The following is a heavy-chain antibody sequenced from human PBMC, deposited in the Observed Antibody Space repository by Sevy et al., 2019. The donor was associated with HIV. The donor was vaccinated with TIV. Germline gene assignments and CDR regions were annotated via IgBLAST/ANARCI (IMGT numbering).Heavy chain of an antibody. Sequence: ASVKVSCKASGYTFTTYYMHWVRQAPGQGLEWMGIIIPSGGSTTYAQKFQGRITMTRDTSTSTAYMELSSLRSEDTAIYYCARGTGVWGQGTLVTVSS. CDR2: IIPSGGST. CDR3: ARGTGV. J-gene: IGHJ4*02. V-gene: IGHV1-46*01. D-gene: IGHD3-10*01. CDR1: GYTFTTYY.